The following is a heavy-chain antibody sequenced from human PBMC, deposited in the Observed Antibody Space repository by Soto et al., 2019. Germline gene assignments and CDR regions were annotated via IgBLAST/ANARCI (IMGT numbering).Heavy chain of an antibody. Sequence: GGSLRLSCAASGLIFSDSDMNWVRQAPGKGPEWVSYISSSGSTIYYADSVEGRFTISRDNAKNSLYLQMNSLRDEDTAVYYCARASGYYDTSGYYGAFYYYGMDVWGQGATATVSS. J-gene: IGHJ6*02. D-gene: IGHD3-22*01. V-gene: IGHV3-48*02. CDR1: GLIFSDSD. CDR2: ISSSGSTI. CDR3: ARASGYYDTSGYYGAFYYYGMDV.